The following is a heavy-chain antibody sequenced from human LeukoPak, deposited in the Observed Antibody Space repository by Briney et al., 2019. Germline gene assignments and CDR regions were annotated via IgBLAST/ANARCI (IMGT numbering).Heavy chain of an antibody. CDR1: GYTFTGYY. Sequence: WASVKVSCKASGYTFTGYYMHWVRQAPGQGLEWMGWINPNSGNTGYAQKFQGRVTITRNTSISTAYMELSSLRSEDTAVYYCARGGYCSGGSCYRWFDPWGQGTLVTVSS. CDR2: INPNSGNT. CDR3: ARGGYCSGGSCYRWFDP. V-gene: IGHV1-8*03. J-gene: IGHJ5*02. D-gene: IGHD2-15*01.